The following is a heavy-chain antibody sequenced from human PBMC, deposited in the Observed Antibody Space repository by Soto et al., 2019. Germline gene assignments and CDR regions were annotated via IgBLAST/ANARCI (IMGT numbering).Heavy chain of an antibody. CDR1: GGTFSSYA. D-gene: IGHD6-13*01. CDR2: IIPIFGTA. CDR3: ARDIEPPGLFFDY. V-gene: IGHV1-69*05. Sequence: GASVKVSCKASGGTFSSYAISWVRQAPGQGLEWMGGIIPIFGTANYADSVKGRFTISRDNAKNSLYLQMNSLRVEDTAVYYCARDIEPPGLFFDYWGQGILVTVSS. J-gene: IGHJ4*02.